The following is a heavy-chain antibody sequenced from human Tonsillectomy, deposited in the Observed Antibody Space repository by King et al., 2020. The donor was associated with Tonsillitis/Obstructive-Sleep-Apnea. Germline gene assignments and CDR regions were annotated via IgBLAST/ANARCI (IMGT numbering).Heavy chain of an antibody. CDR2: IYYTGTT. CDR3: ARYLYFYDTSGYSQFDP. V-gene: IGHV4-39*01. CDR1: GGSINSSSYY. D-gene: IGHD3-22*01. Sequence: QLQESGPGLVKPSETLSLTCTVSGGSINSSSYYWGWVRQPPGKGLEWIGSIYYTGTTSYNPSLKSRVTIYVDTSKKQFSLKLSSVTAADTAVYYCARYLYFYDTSGYSQFDPWGQGTLVTVSS. J-gene: IGHJ5*02.